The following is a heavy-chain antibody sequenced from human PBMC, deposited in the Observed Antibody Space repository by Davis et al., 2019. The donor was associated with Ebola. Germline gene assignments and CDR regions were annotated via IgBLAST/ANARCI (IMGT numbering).Heavy chain of an antibody. CDR2: ISSTGWTT. J-gene: IGHJ4*02. D-gene: IGHD2-21*02. CDR1: GFTFSDYY. V-gene: IGHV3-11*04. Sequence: PGGSLRLSCAASGFTFSDYYMSWIRQAPGKGLEWISYISSTGWTTYYADSVKGRFTVSRDNPTNSLYLQMNSLRADDTAVYYCARETVNCGGDCIDYWGQGSLVTVSS. CDR3: ARETVNCGGDCIDY.